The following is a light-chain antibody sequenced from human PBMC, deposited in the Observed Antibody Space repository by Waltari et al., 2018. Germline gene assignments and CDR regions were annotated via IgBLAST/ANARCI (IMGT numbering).Light chain of an antibody. Sequence: QSVLTQPRSVSGSPGQSVTISCTGASTAIGSYNLVSWYQQHPYKAPKLILYDVNVRPSGVPDRFSGSKSDNTASLTISGLQADDDADYYCCSYAGSFTWVFGGGTKVAVL. V-gene: IGLV2-11*01. CDR3: CSYAGSFTWV. CDR1: STAIGSYNL. J-gene: IGLJ2*01. CDR2: DVN.